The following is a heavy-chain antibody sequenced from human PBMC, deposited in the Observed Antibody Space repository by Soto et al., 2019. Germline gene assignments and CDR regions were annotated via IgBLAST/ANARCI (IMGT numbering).Heavy chain of an antibody. CDR2: IWYDGSNK. Sequence: GGSLRLSCAASGFTFSSYGMHWVRQAPGKGLEWVAVIWYDGSNKYYVDSVKGRFTISRDNSKNTLYLQMNSLRAEDTAVYYCARDSLGLRYFDWSFDPWGQGTLVTVSS. D-gene: IGHD3-9*01. V-gene: IGHV3-33*01. CDR3: ARDSLGLRYFDWSFDP. J-gene: IGHJ5*02. CDR1: GFTFSSYG.